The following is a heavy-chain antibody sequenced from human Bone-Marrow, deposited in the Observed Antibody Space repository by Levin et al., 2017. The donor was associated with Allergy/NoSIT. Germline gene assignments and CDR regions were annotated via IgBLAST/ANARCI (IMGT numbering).Heavy chain of an antibody. CDR3: AREDCSGGDCFSGRRDGYNFYRYYGMDV. D-gene: IGHD2-21*02. J-gene: IGHJ6*02. CDR1: GYTFTKYG. Sequence: ASVKVSCKASGYTFTKYGIIWVRQAPGQGLEWMGWISPKNGDTNYEQHFQGRVTLTTDKSTTTAFMELRGLRSDDTAGYYCAREDCSGGDCFSGRRDGYNFYRYYGMDVWGQGTSITVSS. V-gene: IGHV1-18*01. CDR2: ISPKNGDT.